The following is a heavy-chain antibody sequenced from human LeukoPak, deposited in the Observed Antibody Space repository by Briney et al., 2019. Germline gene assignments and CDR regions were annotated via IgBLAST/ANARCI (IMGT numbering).Heavy chain of an antibody. V-gene: IGHV3-30-3*02. J-gene: IGHJ4*02. CDR3: AKPSDDYNSRVYYFDY. Sequence: GRSLRLSCAASGFTFSSYAMHWVRQAPGKGLEWVAVISYDGSNKYYADSVKGRFTISRDNSKNTLYLQMNSLRAEDTAVYYCAKPSDDYNSRVYYFDYWGQGTLVTVSS. CDR2: ISYDGSNK. CDR1: GFTFSSYA. D-gene: IGHD5-24*01.